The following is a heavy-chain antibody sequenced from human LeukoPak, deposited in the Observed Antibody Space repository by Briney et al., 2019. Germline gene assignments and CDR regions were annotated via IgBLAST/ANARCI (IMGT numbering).Heavy chain of an antibody. CDR3: AEHIQPWTAVAPDY. J-gene: IGHJ4*02. Sequence: GGSLRLSCAASGFTFDDYAMHWVRQAPGKGLGWVSHISGDGGSTYCADSVKGRFTISRDNSKNSLYLQMNSLRTEDTALYYCAEHIQPWTAVAPDYWGQGTLVTVSS. CDR2: ISGDGGST. D-gene: IGHD6-19*01. V-gene: IGHV3-43*02. CDR1: GFTFDDYA.